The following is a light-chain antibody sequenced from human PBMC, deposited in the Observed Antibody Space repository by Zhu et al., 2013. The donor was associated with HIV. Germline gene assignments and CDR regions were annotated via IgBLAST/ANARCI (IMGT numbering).Light chain of an antibody. CDR3: HHYDTYRFT. Sequence: EIVLMQSPGTLSLSPGERATLSCRASQSVSSNLAWYQQKPGQAPRLLIYGASNRATGVPDRFSGSGSGTDFTLTINRLEPEDFAVYYCHHYDTYRFTFGPGTKVEVK. J-gene: IGKJ3*01. V-gene: IGKV3-20*01. CDR1: QSVSSN. CDR2: GAS.